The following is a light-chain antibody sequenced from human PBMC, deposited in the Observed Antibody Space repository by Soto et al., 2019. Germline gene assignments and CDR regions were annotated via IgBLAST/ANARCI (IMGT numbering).Light chain of an antibody. CDR2: DAS. CDR3: QRSGRSPGCT. CDR1: QGLGRY. Sequence: DIVLTQSPDTLSLSPGESATLSCRASQGLGRYLAWYQQKPGQAPRLLIYDASHRATGIPDRFSGSGSGTDFTLTISRLEPEDFAVFLCQRSGRSPGCTF. J-gene: IGKJ1*01. V-gene: IGKV3-11*01.